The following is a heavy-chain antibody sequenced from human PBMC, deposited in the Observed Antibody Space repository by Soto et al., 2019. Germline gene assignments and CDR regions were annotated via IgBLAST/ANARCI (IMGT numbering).Heavy chain of an antibody. D-gene: IGHD6-19*01. Sequence: QVQLVQSGAEVKKPGASVKVSCKASGYTFTSYDINWVRQAPGQGLEWMGWMNPNSGNTGYAQKVQGRVTMTRNTSISTAYMELSSLRSEDTAVYYCARGGIAVAGNHYYYGMDVWGQGTTVTVSS. V-gene: IGHV1-8*01. J-gene: IGHJ6*02. CDR2: MNPNSGNT. CDR3: ARGGIAVAGNHYYYGMDV. CDR1: GYTFTSYD.